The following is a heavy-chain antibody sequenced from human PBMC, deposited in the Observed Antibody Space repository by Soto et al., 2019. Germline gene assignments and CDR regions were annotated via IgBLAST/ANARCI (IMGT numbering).Heavy chain of an antibody. V-gene: IGHV3-23*01. CDR3: AKDYGEKY. Sequence: EVQLLESGGGVEQPGGSLRPSCVASGFTFSSQAMSWVRQAPGKGLEWVSAISGSDTSTYYADSVKGRFTISRDNSKNTLYLQMNSLRVEDTAVYYCAKDYGEKYWGQGTLVTVSS. CDR1: GFTFSSQA. D-gene: IGHD4-17*01. CDR2: ISGSDTST. J-gene: IGHJ4*02.